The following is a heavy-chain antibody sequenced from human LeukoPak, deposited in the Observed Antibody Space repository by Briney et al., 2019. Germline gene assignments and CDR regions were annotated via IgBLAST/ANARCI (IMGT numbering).Heavy chain of an antibody. CDR1: GGSSNFDF. V-gene: IGHV4-34*01. CDR3: ARGFIAVAGTALNWFDP. J-gene: IGHJ5*02. D-gene: IGHD6-19*01. Sequence: PSETLSLTCAASGGSSNFDFWTWVRQFPGKGLEWIGEIDRSGNTNYNPSLKSRVTMSFDMSNNQFSLKLKSVNAADTAVYFCARGFIAVAGTALNWFDPWGPGTQVTVSS. CDR2: IDRSGNT.